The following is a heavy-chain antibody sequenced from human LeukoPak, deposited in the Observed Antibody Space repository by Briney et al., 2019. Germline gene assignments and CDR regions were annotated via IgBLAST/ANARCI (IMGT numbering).Heavy chain of an antibody. CDR3: ARDACCSSGPNWFDP. D-gene: IGHD6-19*01. V-gene: IGHV4-59*12. CDR2: IYYSGST. CDR1: GGSISSYY. J-gene: IGHJ5*02. Sequence: SETLSLTCTVSGGSISSYYWSWIRQPPGKGLEWIGYIYYSGSTNYNPSLKSRVTMSVDTSKNQFSLKLSSVTAADTAVYYCARDACCSSGPNWFDPWGQGTLVTVSS.